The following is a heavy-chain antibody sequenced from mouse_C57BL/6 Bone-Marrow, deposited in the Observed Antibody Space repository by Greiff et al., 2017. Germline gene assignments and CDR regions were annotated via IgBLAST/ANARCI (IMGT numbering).Heavy chain of an antibody. J-gene: IGHJ3*01. V-gene: IGHV8-8*01. CDR1: GFSLSTFGMG. CDR3: ARYGNYACAY. Sequence: ESGPGILQPSQTLSLTCSFSGFSLSTFGMGVGWIRQPSGKGLEWLAHIWWDDAKYYNPALKSRPTISKDTSKNQVFLKLANVDTAATATYYCARYGNYACAYWGQGTLVTVSA. CDR2: IWWDDAK. D-gene: IGHD2-1*01.